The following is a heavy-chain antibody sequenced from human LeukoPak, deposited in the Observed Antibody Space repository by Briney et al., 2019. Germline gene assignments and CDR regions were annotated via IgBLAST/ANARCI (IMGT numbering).Heavy chain of an antibody. CDR3: ARAQAYYYDSSGYLDLFDY. V-gene: IGHV4-61*08. D-gene: IGHD3-22*01. CDR1: GGSVNSGGHY. CDR2: IYYSGST. J-gene: IGHJ4*02. Sequence: SETLSLTCTVSGGSVNSGGHYWSWIRQPPGKGLEWIGYIYYSGSTNYNPSLKSRVTISVDTSKNQFTLKLSSVTAADTAVYYCARAQAYYYDSSGYLDLFDYWGQGTLVTVSS.